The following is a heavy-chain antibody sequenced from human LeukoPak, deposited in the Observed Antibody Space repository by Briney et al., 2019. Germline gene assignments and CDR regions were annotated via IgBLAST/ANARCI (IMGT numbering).Heavy chain of an antibody. CDR2: IYYSGST. Sequence: KASETLSLTCTVSGGSISSSSYYWGWIRQPPGKGLEWIGSIYYSGSTYHNPSLKSRVTISVDTSKNQFSLKLSSVTAADTAVYYCARVHYDILESVPGWFDPWGQGTLVTVSS. CDR3: ARVHYDILESVPGWFDP. D-gene: IGHD3-9*01. CDR1: GGSISSSSYY. J-gene: IGHJ5*02. V-gene: IGHV4-39*07.